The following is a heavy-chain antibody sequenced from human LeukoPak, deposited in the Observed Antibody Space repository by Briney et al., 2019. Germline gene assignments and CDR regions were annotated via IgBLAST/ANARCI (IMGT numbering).Heavy chain of an antibody. V-gene: IGHV3-30*04. D-gene: IGHD2-15*01. CDR2: ISYDGSKK. CDR1: GFTFNTYI. J-gene: IGHJ4*02. CDR3: ASGGFVSDY. Sequence: PGMSLRLSCAASGFTFNTYIMHWVRQAPGKGLEWVAVISYDGSKKYYADSLKGRFTISRDNSQNTLYLEMSSLRIEDTALYYCASGGFVSDYWGQGTLVTVSS.